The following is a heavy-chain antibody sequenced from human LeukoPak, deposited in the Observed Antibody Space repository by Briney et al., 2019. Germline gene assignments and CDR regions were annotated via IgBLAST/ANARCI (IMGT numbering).Heavy chain of an antibody. D-gene: IGHD3-3*01. CDR3: VRGGYDFWSGYYSRGYYYGMDV. V-gene: IGHV4-34*01. Sequence: SETPSLTCAVYGGSFSGYYWSWIRQPPGKGLEWIGEINHSGSTNYNPSLKSRVTISVDTSKNQFSLKLSSVTAADTAVYYCVRGGYDFWSGYYSRGYYYGMDVWGQGTTVTVSS. J-gene: IGHJ6*02. CDR1: GGSFSGYY. CDR2: INHSGST.